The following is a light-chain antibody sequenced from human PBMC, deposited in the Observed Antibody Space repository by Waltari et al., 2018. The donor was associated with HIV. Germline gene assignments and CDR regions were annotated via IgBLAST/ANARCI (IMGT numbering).Light chain of an antibody. J-gene: IGLJ3*02. CDR2: DVS. V-gene: IGLV2-23*02. CDR3: CAYVSKTSTWQ. CDR1: DIDIGNYNL. Sequence: QSALTQPASVSGNPGQSVTITCTGTDIDIGNYNLVSWFQQHPGTAPKLLIYDVSKRPSGISSRFSGPKSGYFSSLTISGLLAEDESSYYCCAYVSKTSTWQFGGGTYLTV.